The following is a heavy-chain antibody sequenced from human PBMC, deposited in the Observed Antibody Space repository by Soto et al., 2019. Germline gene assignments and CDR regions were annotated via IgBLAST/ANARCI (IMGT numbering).Heavy chain of an antibody. CDR1: GFTFTSSA. CDR3: AAHTSASGYPYEYYYGMDV. Sequence: SVKVSCKASGFTFTSSAVQWVRQARGQRLEWIGWIVVGSGNTNYAQKFQERVTITRDMSTSTAYMELSSLRSEDTAVYYCAAHTSASGYPYEYYYGMDVWGQGTTVTVSS. D-gene: IGHD3-3*01. J-gene: IGHJ6*02. V-gene: IGHV1-58*01. CDR2: IVVGSGNT.